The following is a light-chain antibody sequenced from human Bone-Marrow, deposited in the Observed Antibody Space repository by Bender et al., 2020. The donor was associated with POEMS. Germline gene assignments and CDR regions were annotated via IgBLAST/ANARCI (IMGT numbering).Light chain of an antibody. CDR3: AVWNDSLNGWV. CDR2: SSR. V-gene: IGLV1-44*01. Sequence: QSVLTQPPSASGTPGQRVTISCSGGSSNIGAHAVNWYQHLPGTAPKLLIYSSRRRPSEVPDRFSGSKSGTTASLAISGLQSEDEADYCCAVWNDSLNGWVFGGGTKLTVL. J-gene: IGLJ3*02. CDR1: SSNIGAHA.